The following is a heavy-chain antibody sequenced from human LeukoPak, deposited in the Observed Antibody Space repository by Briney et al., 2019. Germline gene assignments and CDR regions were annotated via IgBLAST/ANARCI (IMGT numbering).Heavy chain of an antibody. CDR1: RGSISSSSYY. CDR3: ARTLELGYCSSTSCYWFDP. CDR2: IYYSGST. D-gene: IGHD2-2*01. J-gene: IGHJ5*02. V-gene: IGHV4-39*07. Sequence: SETLSLTCTVSRGSISSSSYYWGWIRHPPGKGLEWIGSIYYSGSTNYNPSLKSRVTMSVDTSKNQFSLKLSSVTAADTAVYYCARTLELGYCSSTSCYWFDPWGQGTLVTVSP.